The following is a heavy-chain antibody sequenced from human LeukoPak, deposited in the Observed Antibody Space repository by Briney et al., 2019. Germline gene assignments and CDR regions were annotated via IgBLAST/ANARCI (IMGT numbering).Heavy chain of an antibody. J-gene: IGHJ6*02. D-gene: IGHD5-18*01. CDR1: GFTFSSYG. CDR2: IWYDGSNK. V-gene: IGHV3-33*01. CDR3: ARDRGIQLWLRGGYYGMDV. Sequence: GGSLRLSCAASGFTFSSYGMHWVRQAPGRGLEWVAVIWYDGSNKYYADSVKGRFTISRDNSKNTLYLQMNSLRAEDTAVYYCARDRGIQLWLRGGYYGMDVWGQGTTVTVSS.